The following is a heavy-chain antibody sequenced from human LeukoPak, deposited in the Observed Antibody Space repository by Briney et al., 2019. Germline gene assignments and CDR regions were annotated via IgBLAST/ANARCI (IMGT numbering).Heavy chain of an antibody. V-gene: IGHV1-2*02. D-gene: IGHD1-26*01. CDR2: INPNSGGT. Sequence: GASVKVSCKASGYTFTPYYIHWVRQAPGQGLEWMGRINPNSGGTNYAQKFQGRVTMTRDTSISTAYMELSRLRSDDTAVYCCASSWEITMSERSYNWFDSWGQGTLVTVSS. J-gene: IGHJ5*01. CDR3: ASSWEITMSERSYNWFDS. CDR1: GYTFTPYY.